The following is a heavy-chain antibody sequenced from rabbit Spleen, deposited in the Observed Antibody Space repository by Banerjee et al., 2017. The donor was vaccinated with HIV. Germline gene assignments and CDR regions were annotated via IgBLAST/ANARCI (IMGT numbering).Heavy chain of an antibody. D-gene: IGHD8-1*01. CDR2: AYAGSSGST. Sequence: QEQLVESGGDLVKPRASLTLTCTASGFSFSSSDYMCWVRQAPGKGLQWVACAYAGSSGSTYSATWAKGRFTISKSSSTTVTLKMTGLTAADTATYFCARDTGTSFSTYGMDLWGQGTLVTV. J-gene: IGHJ6*01. CDR3: ARDTGTSFSTYGMDL. CDR1: GFSFSSSDY. V-gene: IGHV1S45*01.